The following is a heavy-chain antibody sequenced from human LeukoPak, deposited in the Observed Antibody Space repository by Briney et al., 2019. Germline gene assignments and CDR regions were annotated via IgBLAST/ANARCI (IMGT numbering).Heavy chain of an antibody. Sequence: PSETLSLTCTVSGGSISSYYWSWIRQPPGKGLEWIGSTYHSGSTYYNPSPKSRVTISVDTSKNQFSLKLSSVTAADTAVYYCARDPIAAAGIDWFDPWGQGTLVTVSS. J-gene: IGHJ5*02. CDR2: TYHSGST. D-gene: IGHD6-13*01. CDR3: ARDPIAAAGIDWFDP. V-gene: IGHV4-38-2*02. CDR1: GGSISSYY.